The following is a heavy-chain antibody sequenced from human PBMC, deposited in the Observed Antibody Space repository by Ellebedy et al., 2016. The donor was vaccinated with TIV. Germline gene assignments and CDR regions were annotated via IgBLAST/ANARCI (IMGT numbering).Heavy chain of an antibody. CDR2: IYYSGST. CDR3: ARVRPSRGYGMDV. J-gene: IGHJ6*02. Sequence: MPGGSLRLSCTVSGGSISSYYWSWIRQPPGKGLEWIGYIYYSGSTNYNPSLKSRVTISVDTSKNQFSLKLSSVPAADTAVYYCARVRPSRGYGMDVWGQGTTVTVSS. D-gene: IGHD2/OR15-2a*01. V-gene: IGHV4-59*01. CDR1: GGSISSYY.